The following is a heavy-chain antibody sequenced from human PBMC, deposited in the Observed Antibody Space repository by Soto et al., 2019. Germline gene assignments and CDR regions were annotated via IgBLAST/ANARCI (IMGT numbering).Heavy chain of an antibody. V-gene: IGHV1-8*01. J-gene: IGHJ6*02. CDR1: GYTFTSYD. Sequence: ASGKVSCKASGYTFTSYDINWVRQATGQGLEWMGWMNPNSGNTGYAQKFQGRVTMTRNTSISTAYMELSSLRSEDTAVYYCARGGYSYGRRYYYYGMDVWGQGTTVTVSS. CDR2: MNPNSGNT. CDR3: ARGGYSYGRRYYYYGMDV. D-gene: IGHD5-18*01.